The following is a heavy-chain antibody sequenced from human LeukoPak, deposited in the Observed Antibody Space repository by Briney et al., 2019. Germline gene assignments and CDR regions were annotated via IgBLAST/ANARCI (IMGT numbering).Heavy chain of an antibody. D-gene: IGHD5-12*01. V-gene: IGHV3-48*01. J-gene: IGHJ3*01. CDR3: ARVKEASAFDV. CDR2: ISSLSGTI. CDR1: GFTFSSYS. Sequence: GGSLRLSCAASGFTFSSYSMNWVRQAPGEGLEWISYISSLSGTIYYADSVKGRFTISRDNAKSSLYLQMDSLRAEDTAVYYCARVKEASAFDVWGQGTMVTVSS.